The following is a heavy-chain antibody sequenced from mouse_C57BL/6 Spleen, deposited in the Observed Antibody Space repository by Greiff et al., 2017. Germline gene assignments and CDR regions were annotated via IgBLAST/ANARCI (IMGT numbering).Heavy chain of an antibody. D-gene: IGHD1-1*01. CDR3: ECSNYYGSGDDAMDY. Sequence: QVQLQQPGAELVKPGASVTLSCTASGYTFTSYWMHWVKQRPGRGLEWIGRIDPNSGGTKYNEKFKSKATLTVDKPSSTAYMPLSSLSSEDSAVYYCECSNYYGSGDDAMDYWGQGTSVTVSS. CDR2: IDPNSGGT. V-gene: IGHV1-72*01. CDR1: GYTFTSYW. J-gene: IGHJ4*01.